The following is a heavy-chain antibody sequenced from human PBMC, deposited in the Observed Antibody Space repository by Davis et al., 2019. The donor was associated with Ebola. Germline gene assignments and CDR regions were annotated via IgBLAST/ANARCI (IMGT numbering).Heavy chain of an antibody. Sequence: GESLKISCAASGFTFSDYYMSWIRQAPGKGLEWVSSISSSSSYIYYADSVKGRFTISRDNAKNSLYLQMNSLRAEDTAVYYCARDLYYYDSSGYSYGMDVWGQGTTVTVSS. D-gene: IGHD3-22*01. CDR2: ISSSSSYI. J-gene: IGHJ6*02. CDR3: ARDLYYYDSSGYSYGMDV. CDR1: GFTFSDYY. V-gene: IGHV3-11*06.